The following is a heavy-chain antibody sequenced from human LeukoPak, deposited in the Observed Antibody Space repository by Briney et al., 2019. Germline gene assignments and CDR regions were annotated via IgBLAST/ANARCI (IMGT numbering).Heavy chain of an antibody. J-gene: IGHJ4*02. CDR3: AKEYYGSGSSLPGY. CDR1: GFTFSSFS. CDR2: ISYDGSNK. Sequence: GRSLRLSCAASGFTFSSFSMHWVRQAPGKGLEWVAVISYDGSNKYYADSVKGRFTISRDNSENTLYLQMNSLRVEDTAVYYCAKEYYGSGSSLPGYWGQGTLVTVSS. V-gene: IGHV3-30*04. D-gene: IGHD3-10*01.